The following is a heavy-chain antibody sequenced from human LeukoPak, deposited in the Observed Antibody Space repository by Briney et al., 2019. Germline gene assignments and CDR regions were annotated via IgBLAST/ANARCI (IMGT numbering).Heavy chain of an antibody. CDR2: IKENGSET. CDR3: ARIDIAVASAFILDAFGI. V-gene: IGHV3-7*01. CDR1: GFTFSSHG. Sequence: GGPLRLSCTGSGFTFSSHGMGWVRQAPGRGLEWVAKIKENGSETYYLNSVKGRFTISRDNAKNSLYLQMNSLRAEDTAVYYCARIDIAVASAFILDAFGIWGQGTMVTVSS. J-gene: IGHJ3*02. D-gene: IGHD2-2*01.